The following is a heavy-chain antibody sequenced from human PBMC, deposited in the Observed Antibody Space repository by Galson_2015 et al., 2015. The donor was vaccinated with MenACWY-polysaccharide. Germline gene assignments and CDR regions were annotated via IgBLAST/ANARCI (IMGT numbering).Heavy chain of an antibody. D-gene: IGHD6-19*01. CDR1: GFSLSTSGVG. Sequence: PALVKPTQTLTLTCTFSGFSLSTSGVGVGWIRQPPGKALEWLALIYWDDDKRYSPSLKSRLTITKDTSKNQVVLTMTNMDPVDTATYYCAHRRIAVAGWAFDPWGQGTLVTVSS. CDR3: AHRRIAVAGWAFDP. CDR2: IYWDDDK. V-gene: IGHV2-5*02. J-gene: IGHJ5*02.